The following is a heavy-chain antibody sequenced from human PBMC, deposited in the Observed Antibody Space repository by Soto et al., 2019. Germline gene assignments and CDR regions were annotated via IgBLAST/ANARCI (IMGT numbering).Heavy chain of an antibody. D-gene: IGHD2-2*01. V-gene: IGHV1-69*13. J-gene: IGHJ4*02. CDR2: IIPMSGTA. Sequence: SVKVSCKASGGTFSSYTINWVRQAPGQGPEWMGGIIPMSGTADYAQKFQGRVTITADESTSTAYMELSSLRSEDTAVYYCAREALIRSTSYNYFDYWGQGTLVTVPQ. CDR1: GGTFSSYT. CDR3: AREALIRSTSYNYFDY.